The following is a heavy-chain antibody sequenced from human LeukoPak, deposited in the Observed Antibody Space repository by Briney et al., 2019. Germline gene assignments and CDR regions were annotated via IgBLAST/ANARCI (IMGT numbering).Heavy chain of an antibody. D-gene: IGHD6-19*01. CDR3: EREGTTVALFDY. V-gene: IGHV3-7*01. J-gene: IGHJ4*02. Sequence: GGSLRLSCAASGFIVSTYGMSWVRQAPGKGLEWVANIKQDGSETYYVDPVKGRFTISRDNAKNSLYLQMNSLRAEDTAVYYCEREGTTVALFDYWGQGSLVTVSS. CDR1: GFIVSTYG. CDR2: IKQDGSET.